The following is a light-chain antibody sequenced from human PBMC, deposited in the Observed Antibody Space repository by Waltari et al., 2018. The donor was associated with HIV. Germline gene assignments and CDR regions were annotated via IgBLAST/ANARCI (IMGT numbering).Light chain of an antibody. CDR2: LNSDGTH. J-gene: IGLJ2*01. CDR1: SGHTTYA. Sequence: VLTQSPTASASLGASAKLTCTLNSGHTTYAIAWYQRQPEKSPRYLMRLNSDGTHIKGYWIPVRFSGSSSGAERYLTISSLQSGDEADYFCQTWGTGIGVVFGGGTRLTVL. CDR3: QTWGTGIGVV. V-gene: IGLV4-69*01.